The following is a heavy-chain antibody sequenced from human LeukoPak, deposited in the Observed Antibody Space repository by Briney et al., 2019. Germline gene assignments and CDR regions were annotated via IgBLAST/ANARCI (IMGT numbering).Heavy chain of an antibody. CDR1: GYTFTSYY. CDR2: INPSGGST. V-gene: IGHV1-46*01. J-gene: IGHJ5*02. D-gene: IGHD3-16*02. Sequence: GASAKVSCKASGYTFTSYYMHWVRQAPGQGLEWMGIINPSGGSTSYAQKFQGRVTMTRDTSTSTVYMELSSLRSEDTAVYYCARVSSPEVILNWFDPWGQGTLVTVSS. CDR3: ARVSSPEVILNWFDP.